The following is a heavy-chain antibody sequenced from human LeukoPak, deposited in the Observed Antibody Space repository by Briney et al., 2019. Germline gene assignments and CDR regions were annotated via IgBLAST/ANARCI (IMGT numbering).Heavy chain of an antibody. Sequence: GGSLRLSCAASGFTFSNYAMSWVRQAPGKGLEWVSAVEGGGGRAYYADSVSGRFTISRDNPQNTLYLQMTSLRAEDTALYFCGKDTIRGNGVFDAFDIWGQGTMVTVSS. CDR3: GKDTIRGNGVFDAFDI. J-gene: IGHJ3*02. V-gene: IGHV3-23*01. D-gene: IGHD3-9*01. CDR1: GFTFSNYA. CDR2: VEGGGGRA.